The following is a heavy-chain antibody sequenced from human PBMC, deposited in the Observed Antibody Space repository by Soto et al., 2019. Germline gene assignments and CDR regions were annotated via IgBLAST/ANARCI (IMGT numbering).Heavy chain of an antibody. V-gene: IGHV3-23*01. D-gene: IGHD6-6*01. CDR1: GFTFSSYW. J-gene: IGHJ6*03. CDR3: ARDLSLAARPDPGIGDYYYYMDV. CDR2: INGSGGGT. Sequence: GGSLRLSCAASGFTFSSYWMSWVRQAPGKGLEWVANINGSGGGTYYADSVKGRFTISRDSSKNTLYLQMNSLRAEDTAVYYCARDLSLAARPDPGIGDYYYYMDVWGKGTTVTVSS.